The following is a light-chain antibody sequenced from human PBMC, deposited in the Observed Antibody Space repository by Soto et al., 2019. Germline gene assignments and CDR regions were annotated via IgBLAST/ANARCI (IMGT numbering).Light chain of an antibody. Sequence: IQLTQSPSFLSASVGDRVTITCRASQDISTYLAWYQQKPGKAPNLLIYAASTLQSGVPSRFSGSGSGTEFTLTISSLQPEDFATYYCQQLNSYLLFTFGPGTKVDIK. CDR1: QDISTY. CDR3: QQLNSYLLFT. CDR2: AAS. V-gene: IGKV1-9*01. J-gene: IGKJ3*01.